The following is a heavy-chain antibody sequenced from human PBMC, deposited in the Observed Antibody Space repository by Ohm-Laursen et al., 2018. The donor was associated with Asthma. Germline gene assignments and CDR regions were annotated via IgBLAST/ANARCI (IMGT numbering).Heavy chain of an antibody. J-gene: IGHJ3*02. V-gene: IGHV4-39*01. CDR3: ARQLGSAFDI. Sequence: GTLSLTCTVYGGSISSSSYYWGWIRQPPGKGLEWIGSIYYSGSTYYNPSLKSRVTISVDTSKTQFSLKLSSVTAADTAVYYCARQLGSAFDIWGQGTMVTVSS. CDR2: IYYSGST. D-gene: IGHD1-26*01. CDR1: GGSISSSSYY.